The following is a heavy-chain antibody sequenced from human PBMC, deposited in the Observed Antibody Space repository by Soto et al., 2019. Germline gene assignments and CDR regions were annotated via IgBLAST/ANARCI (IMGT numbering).Heavy chain of an antibody. D-gene: IGHD1-26*01. CDR2: IYNNENT. V-gene: IGHV4-4*07. CDR3: ARDSGWERQAGYFDF. Sequence: PSETLSLTCTVSGGSISSYYWNWIRQPAGKGLEWIGRIYNNENTNESPSVKSRITMSVDTSKNQISLKLTSVTAADTAVYYCARDSGWERQAGYFDFWGQGALVTVS. J-gene: IGHJ4*02. CDR1: GGSISSYY.